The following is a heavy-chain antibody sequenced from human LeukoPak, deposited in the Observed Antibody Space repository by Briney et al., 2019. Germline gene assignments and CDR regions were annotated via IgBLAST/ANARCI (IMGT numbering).Heavy chain of an antibody. J-gene: IGHJ4*02. D-gene: IGHD3-9*01. CDR1: GGSISSGGYS. CDR3: ARDLTPQEYYDILTGYYSPRDY. V-gene: IGHV4-30-2*01. Sequence: PSETLSLTCAVPGGSISSGGYSWSWIRQPPGKGLEWIGYIYHSGSTYYNPSLNSRVTISVDRSKNQFSLKLSSVTAADTAVYYCARDLTPQEYYDILTGYYSPRDYWGQGTLVTVSS. CDR2: IYHSGST.